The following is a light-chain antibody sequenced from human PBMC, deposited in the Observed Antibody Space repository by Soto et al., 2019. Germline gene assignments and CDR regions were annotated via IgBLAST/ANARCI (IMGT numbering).Light chain of an antibody. CDR3: CSYADSYKI. J-gene: IGLJ2*01. Sequence: QSALTQPRSVSGSPGQSVTISCTGTSSDVDGYNYVSWYQQHPGKAPKLMIYDVNKRPSGVPDRFFGSKSGNTASLTISGLQAEDEADYYCCSYADSYKIFGGGTKLTVL. CDR2: DVN. CDR1: SSDVDGYNY. V-gene: IGLV2-11*01.